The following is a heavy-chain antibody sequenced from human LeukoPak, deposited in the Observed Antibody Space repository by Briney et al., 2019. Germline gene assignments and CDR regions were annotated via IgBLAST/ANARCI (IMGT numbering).Heavy chain of an antibody. V-gene: IGHV3-23*01. Sequence: GGSLRLSCVPSGFSFSNYAMSWVRQAPGKGLEWVSSISGSGGSTHYVDSVKGRFTISKDKTKNTLYLQMNSLRAEDTAVYYCAKSSYYDASGYYREYYFDSWGQGTLVTVSS. CDR2: ISGSGGST. J-gene: IGHJ4*02. CDR3: AKSSYYDASGYYREYYFDS. CDR1: GFSFSNYA. D-gene: IGHD3-22*01.